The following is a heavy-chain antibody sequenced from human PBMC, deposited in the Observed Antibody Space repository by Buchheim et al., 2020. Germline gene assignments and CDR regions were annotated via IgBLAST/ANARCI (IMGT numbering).Heavy chain of an antibody. J-gene: IGHJ6*02. CDR2: IIPIFGTA. CDR1: GYTFTSYD. V-gene: IGHV1-69*01. D-gene: IGHD6-19*01. CDR3: AGGEGLTGSSGWHYYYYGMDV. Sequence: QVQLVQSGAEVKKPGASVKVSCKASGYTFTSYDINWVRQATGQGLEWMGGIIPIFGTANYAQKFQGRVTITADESTSTAYMELSSLRSEDTAVYYCAGGEGLTGSSGWHYYYYGMDVWGQGTT.